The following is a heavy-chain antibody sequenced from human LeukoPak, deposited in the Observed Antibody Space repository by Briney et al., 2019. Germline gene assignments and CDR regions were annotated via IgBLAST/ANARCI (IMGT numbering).Heavy chain of an antibody. CDR1: GYTFTSYG. D-gene: IGHD3-3*01. CDR3: AREGIYYDFWSGYFGYFDY. CDR2: ISTYNGNT. J-gene: IGHJ4*02. Sequence: ASVKVSCKASGYTFTSYGISWVRQAPGQGLEWMGWISTYNGNTNYAQKFQGRVTMTTDTSTSTAYMELRSLRSDDTAVYYCAREGIYYDFWSGYFGYFDYWGQGTLVTVSS. V-gene: IGHV1-18*01.